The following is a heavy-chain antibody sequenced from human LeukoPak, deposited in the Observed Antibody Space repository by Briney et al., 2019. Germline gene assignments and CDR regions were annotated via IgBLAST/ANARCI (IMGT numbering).Heavy chain of an antibody. CDR3: ASDGIVPRYSYGHGAYFDY. CDR2: IYYSVST. V-gene: IGHV4-39*01. Sequence: SETLSLTCTVSGGSISSSSYYWGWIRQPPGKGLEWLGSIYYSVSTYYNPSLKSRVTISVDTSKNQLSLKLSSVTAADTAVYSCASDGIVPRYSYGHGAYFDYWGQGTLVSVSS. D-gene: IGHD5-18*01. CDR1: GGSISSSSYY. J-gene: IGHJ4*02.